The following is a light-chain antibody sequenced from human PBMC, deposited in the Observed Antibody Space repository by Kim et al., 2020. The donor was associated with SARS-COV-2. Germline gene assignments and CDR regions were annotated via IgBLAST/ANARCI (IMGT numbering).Light chain of an antibody. J-gene: IGKJ1*01. CDR3: QQYNNWPPAWT. V-gene: IGKV3-15*01. Sequence: EIVMTQSPATLSVSAGERVTLSCRASHSVSSDLAWYQQKRGQAPRLLIYGASTRATGIPARFSASGSGTEFTLTISSLQTEDFAVYYCQQYNNWPPAWTFGQGTKVEIK. CDR2: GAS. CDR1: HSVSSD.